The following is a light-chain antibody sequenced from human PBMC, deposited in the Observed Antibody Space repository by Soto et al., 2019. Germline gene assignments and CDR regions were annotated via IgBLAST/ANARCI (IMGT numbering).Light chain of an antibody. Sequence: EIQMTHSPSSVSASVGDRVTLTCRASQGISSWLAWYQQKPGKAPKLLIYAASSLQSGVPSRFSGSGSETDFTLTISSLQPEDFATYSCQQSYSTTWKFGQGTKVDIK. CDR3: QQSYSTTWK. CDR2: AAS. CDR1: QGISSW. J-gene: IGKJ1*01. V-gene: IGKV1-12*01.